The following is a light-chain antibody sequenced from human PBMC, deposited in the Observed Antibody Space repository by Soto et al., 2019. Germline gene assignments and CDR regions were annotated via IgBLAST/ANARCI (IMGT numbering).Light chain of an antibody. CDR2: DVS. J-gene: IGLJ2*01. V-gene: IGLV2-14*01. Sequence: QSVLTQPASVSGSPGQSITISCTGTITDVGSSNYVSWYKPHPGKAPKLMIYDVSNRPSGVSNRFSCSKSGNTASLTISGLQAEDEADYYCSSYTTTSTWVFGGGTQLTVL. CDR1: ITDVGSSNY. CDR3: SSYTTTSTWV.